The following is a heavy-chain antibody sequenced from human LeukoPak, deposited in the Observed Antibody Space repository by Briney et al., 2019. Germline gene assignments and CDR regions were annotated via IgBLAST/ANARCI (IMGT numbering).Heavy chain of an antibody. D-gene: IGHD1-26*01. J-gene: IGHJ4*02. V-gene: IGHV1-69*05. CDR3: AGAGSGSYYKPLDY. CDR2: IIPIFGTA. Sequence: AASVKVSCKASGGTFSSYAISWVRQAPGQGLEWMGGIIPIFGTANYAQKFQGRVTITTDESTSTAYMELSSLRSEDTAVYYCAGAGSGSYYKPLDYWGQGTLVTVSS. CDR1: GGTFSSYA.